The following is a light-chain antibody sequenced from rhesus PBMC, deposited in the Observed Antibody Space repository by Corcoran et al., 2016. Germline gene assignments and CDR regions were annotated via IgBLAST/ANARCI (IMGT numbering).Light chain of an antibody. CDR1: QGLTND. V-gene: IGKV1-21*01. Sequence: DIQMTQSPSSLSASVGDRVTITCRASQGLTNDLAWYQQKPGETPKLLIYEASSLQSGIPSRFSGSGSGTDFTLTISSLQSEDFATYYCQHYYSTPFPFGPGTKLDIK. CDR2: EAS. J-gene: IGKJ3*01. CDR3: QHYYSTPFP.